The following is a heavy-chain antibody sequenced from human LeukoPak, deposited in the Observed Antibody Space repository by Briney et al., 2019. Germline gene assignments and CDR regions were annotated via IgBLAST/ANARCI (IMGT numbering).Heavy chain of an antibody. D-gene: IGHD1-14*01. CDR3: AKDRLTLSAFDI. Sequence: GGPLRLSCAASGFTFSSYAMSWVRQAPGKGLEWVSAISGSGGSTYYADSVKGRFTISRDNSKSTLYLQMNSLRAEDTAIYYCAKDRLTLSAFDIWGQGTMVTVSS. CDR2: ISGSGGST. V-gene: IGHV3-23*01. J-gene: IGHJ3*02. CDR1: GFTFSSYA.